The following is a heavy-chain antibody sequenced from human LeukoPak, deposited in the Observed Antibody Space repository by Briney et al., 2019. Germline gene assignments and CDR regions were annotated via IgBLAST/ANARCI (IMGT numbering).Heavy chain of an antibody. CDR1: GFTFRTYG. V-gene: IGHV3-66*01. D-gene: IGHD1-26*01. J-gene: IGHJ3*02. CDR2: IYSGGST. Sequence: GGSLRLSCAASGFTFRTYGMIWVRQAPGKGLEWVSVIYSGGSTYYADSVKGRFTISRDNAKNSLYLQMNSLRAEDTALYYCARARVGATIQDAFDIWGQGTMLTVSS. CDR3: ARARVGATIQDAFDI.